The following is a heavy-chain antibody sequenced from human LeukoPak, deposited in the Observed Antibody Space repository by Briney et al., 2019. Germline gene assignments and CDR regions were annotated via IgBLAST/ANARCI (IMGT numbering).Heavy chain of an antibody. J-gene: IGHJ6*03. Sequence: GGSLRLSCAASGFTFSSYAMSWVRQAPGKGLEWVSPISGSGGSTYYADSVKGRFTISRDNSKNTLYLQMNSLRAEDTAVYYCAKGGYVPATNYYYYYMDVWGKGTTVTVSS. V-gene: IGHV3-23*01. CDR3: AKGGYVPATNYYYYYMDV. D-gene: IGHD2-2*01. CDR2: ISGSGGST. CDR1: GFTFSSYA.